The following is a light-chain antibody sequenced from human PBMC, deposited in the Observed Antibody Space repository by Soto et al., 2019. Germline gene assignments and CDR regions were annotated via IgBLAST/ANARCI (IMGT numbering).Light chain of an antibody. Sequence: SVLTQPASVSGSPGQSITISCPGTSSDVGSYNLVSWYQQHPGKAPKLMIYEGSKRPSGVSNRFSGSKSGNTASLTISGLQAEDEADYYCCSYAGSSTWVFGGGTKLTVL. CDR3: CSYAGSSTWV. V-gene: IGLV2-23*01. CDR2: EGS. J-gene: IGLJ3*02. CDR1: SSDVGSYNL.